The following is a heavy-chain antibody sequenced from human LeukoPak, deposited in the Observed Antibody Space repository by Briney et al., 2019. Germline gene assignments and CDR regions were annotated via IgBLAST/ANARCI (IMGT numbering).Heavy chain of an antibody. CDR1: GGSFSGYY. CDR2: INHSGST. D-gene: IGHD6-13*01. CDR3: ARASIAAAGL. J-gene: IGHJ4*02. V-gene: IGHV4-34*01. Sequence: PSETLSLTCAVYGGSFSGYYWSWIRQPPGKGLEWIGEINHSGSTNYNPSLKSRVTISVDTSKNKFSLKLSSVTAADTAVYYCARASIAAAGLWGQGTLVTVSS.